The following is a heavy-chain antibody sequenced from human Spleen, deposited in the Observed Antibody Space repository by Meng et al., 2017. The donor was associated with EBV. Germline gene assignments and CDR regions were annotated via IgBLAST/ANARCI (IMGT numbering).Heavy chain of an antibody. V-gene: IGHV4-4*02. CDR3: ATGMFSYGPFDT. D-gene: IGHD3-10*01. Sequence: VQLQESAPGLVKPSGTLSLTCTVSGGSITNPNWWTWVRQSPGKGLEWIGEIYHSGFRTYNPSLESRVTISVDKSKNQFSLNVNSVTAADTAVYYCATGMFSYGPFDTWGQGTLVTVSS. CDR1: GGSITNPNW. CDR2: IYHSGFR. J-gene: IGHJ4*02.